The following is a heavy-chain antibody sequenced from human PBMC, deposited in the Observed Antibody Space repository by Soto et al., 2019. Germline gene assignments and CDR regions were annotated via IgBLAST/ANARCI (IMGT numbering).Heavy chain of an antibody. CDR3: VRGGNPYHYATSGPGTFDK. D-gene: IGHD3-22*01. CDR1: GDSVSGGDSY. V-gene: IGHV4-30-4*01. Sequence: QVQLQESGPGLVKPSQTLSLTCTVSGDSVSGGDSYWSWIRQPPGKALEWIGYTSFSGYTSYTPSLKSRVTISVDMSKSQFSLRLTSVTAADTAIYYCVRGGNPYHYATSGPGTFDKWGQGTLLSVSS. J-gene: IGHJ4*02. CDR2: TSFSGYT.